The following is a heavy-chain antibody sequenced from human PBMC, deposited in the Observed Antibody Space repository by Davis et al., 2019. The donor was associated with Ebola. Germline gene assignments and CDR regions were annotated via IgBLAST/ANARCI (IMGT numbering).Heavy chain of an antibody. CDR2: IKQDGSET. Sequence: GESLKISCAASGFTFSSYWMTWVRQTPEKGLEWVANIKQDGSETYYVDSVKGRFTIYRDNANKSLYMQMNSLRADDTAVYYCAKSTMIVGDWDFDYWGQGTLVTVSS. CDR3: AKSTMIVGDWDFDY. CDR1: GFTFSSYW. J-gene: IGHJ4*02. V-gene: IGHV3-7*03. D-gene: IGHD3-22*01.